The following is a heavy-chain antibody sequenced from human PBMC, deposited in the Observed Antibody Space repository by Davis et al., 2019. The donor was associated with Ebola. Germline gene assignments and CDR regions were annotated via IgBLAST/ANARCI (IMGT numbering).Heavy chain of an antibody. V-gene: IGHV3-48*02. J-gene: IGHJ4*02. Sequence: GGSLRLSCAASGFTLNGYSMNWVRQAPGKGLEWVSYISSNSRTTYYADSVKGRFTISRDNAKNSLYLQMNSLRDEDTAVYYCARDGYSNDWGDYWGQGTLVTVSS. D-gene: IGHD6-19*01. CDR2: ISSNSRTT. CDR3: ARDGYSNDWGDY. CDR1: GFTLNGYS.